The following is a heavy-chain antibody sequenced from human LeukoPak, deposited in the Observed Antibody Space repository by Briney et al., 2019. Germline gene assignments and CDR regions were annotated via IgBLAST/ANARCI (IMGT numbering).Heavy chain of an antibody. V-gene: IGHV3-15*01. Sequence: GGSLRLSCAASGFTFSNAWMSWVRQAPGKGLEWVGRIKSKTDGGTTDCAAPVKGRFTISRDDSKNTLYLQMNSLKTEDTAVYYCTTAAYFWSGYYEHWGQGTLVTVSS. D-gene: IGHD3-3*01. J-gene: IGHJ1*01. CDR2: IKSKTDGGTT. CDR1: GFTFSNAW. CDR3: TTAAYFWSGYYEH.